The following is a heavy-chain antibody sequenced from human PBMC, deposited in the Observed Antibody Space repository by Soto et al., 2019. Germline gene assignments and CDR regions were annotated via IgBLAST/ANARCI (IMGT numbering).Heavy chain of an antibody. CDR1: GFTFSSYA. J-gene: IGHJ4*02. CDR3: AKDISAGQGYRIFDL. D-gene: IGHD5-18*01. V-gene: IGHV3-23*01. Sequence: VQLLESVGTLVQPGGSLRLSCAASGFTFSSYAMSWVRQAPGKGLEWVSTISGSGGSTFYADSVKGRFTISRDNSKSTLYVQMNRLRAEDSAVYYCAKDISAGQGYRIFDLWGQGTLVTVSS. CDR2: ISGSGGST.